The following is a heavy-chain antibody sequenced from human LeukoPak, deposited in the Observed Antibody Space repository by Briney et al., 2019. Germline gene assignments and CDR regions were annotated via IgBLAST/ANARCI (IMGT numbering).Heavy chain of an antibody. CDR3: AKDPSVVVTATLDY. CDR1: GFTFSSYA. J-gene: IGHJ4*02. Sequence: GGSLRLSCAASGFTFSSYAVSWVRQAPGKGLEWVSAISGSGGSTYYADSVKGRFTISRDNSKNTLYLQMNSLRAEDTAVYYCAKDPSVVVTATLDYWGQGTLVTVSS. CDR2: ISGSGGST. V-gene: IGHV3-23*01. D-gene: IGHD2-21*02.